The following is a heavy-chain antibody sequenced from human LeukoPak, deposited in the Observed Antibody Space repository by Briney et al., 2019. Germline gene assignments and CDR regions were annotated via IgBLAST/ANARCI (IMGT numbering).Heavy chain of an antibody. D-gene: IGHD4-17*01. V-gene: IGHV4-59*11. J-gene: IGHJ3*02. Sequence: PSETLSLARAVSAASFSSHYWTWIRQSPGKGLEWIGYISYIGSTNYNPSLKSRVTISIDTSRNQFSLKLRSVTAADTAVYYCARDLVTVTKGFDIWGQGTMVSVSS. CDR1: AASFSSHY. CDR2: ISYIGST. CDR3: ARDLVTVTKGFDI.